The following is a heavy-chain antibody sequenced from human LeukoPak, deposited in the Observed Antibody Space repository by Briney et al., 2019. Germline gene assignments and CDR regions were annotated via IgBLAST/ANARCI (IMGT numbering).Heavy chain of an antibody. D-gene: IGHD2-21*02. CDR3: ARYRGGYCGGDCAYWLGYFDY. CDR1: GFTFSSYS. V-gene: IGHV3-21*04. J-gene: IGHJ4*02. CDR2: ISSSSSYI. Sequence: GGSLRLSCAASGFTFSSYSMNWVRQAPGKGLEWVSFISSSSSYIYYADSVKGRFTISRDNAKNSLSLQMNSLRAEDTAVYYCARYRGGYCGGDCAYWLGYFDYWGQGTLVTVSS.